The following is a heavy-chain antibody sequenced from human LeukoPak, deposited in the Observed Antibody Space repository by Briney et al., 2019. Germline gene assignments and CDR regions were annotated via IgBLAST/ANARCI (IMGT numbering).Heavy chain of an antibody. CDR1: GFTFINYW. J-gene: IGHJ4*02. D-gene: IGHD3-22*01. CDR2: IKQDGSEK. V-gene: IGHV3-7*01. CDR3: AKDPGGSYYDSSGYFDY. Sequence: GGSLRLSCAASGFTFINYWMSWVRQAPGKGLEWVANIKQDGSEKYYVDSVKDRFTISRDNAKNSLYLQMNSLRAEDAAVYYCAKDPGGSYYDSSGYFDYWGQGTLVTVSS.